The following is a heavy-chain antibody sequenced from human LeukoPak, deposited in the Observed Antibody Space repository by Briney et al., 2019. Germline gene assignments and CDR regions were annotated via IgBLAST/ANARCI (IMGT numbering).Heavy chain of an antibody. D-gene: IGHD3-3*01. Sequence: ASVKVSCKTSGGTFSSYAISWVRQAPGQGLEWMGRIIPILGIANYPQNFQGRVTITADKSTSTAYMELSSLRSEDTAVYYCARGHSDFGVLNPVDYWGLGTLVTVSS. CDR3: ARGHSDFGVLNPVDY. J-gene: IGHJ4*02. CDR2: IIPILGIA. V-gene: IGHV1-69*04. CDR1: GGTFSSYA.